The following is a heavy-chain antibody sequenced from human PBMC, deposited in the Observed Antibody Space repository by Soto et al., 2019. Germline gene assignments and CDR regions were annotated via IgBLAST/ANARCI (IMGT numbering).Heavy chain of an antibody. CDR1: GYTFIDYY. V-gene: IGHV1-46*01. D-gene: IGHD3-10*01. CDR2: INPSGDPI. Sequence: QVQLVQSGAEVKEPGASVKVSCTASGYTFIDYYIHWVRQAPGQGLEWMALINPSGDPITYAQRFQGRVTVTRDTSTSTVYMEVNSLTSEDTAVYYCARAIRGTMSPGFEIWGQGTRVTVSA. CDR3: ARAIRGTMSPGFEI. J-gene: IGHJ3*02.